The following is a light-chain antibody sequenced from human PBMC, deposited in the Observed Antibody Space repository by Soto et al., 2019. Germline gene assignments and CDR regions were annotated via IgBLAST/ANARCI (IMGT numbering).Light chain of an antibody. Sequence: DIQMTQSPSSLSASVGDRVTITCRASQSISSYLNWYQQKPGKAPKLLIYAASSLQSGVPSRFSGSGSGTDFTLTISSLQTEDVALYYCQQYLTTPWTFGQGTRLEIK. CDR2: AAS. J-gene: IGKJ1*01. CDR1: QSISSY. CDR3: QQYLTTPWT. V-gene: IGKV1-39*01.